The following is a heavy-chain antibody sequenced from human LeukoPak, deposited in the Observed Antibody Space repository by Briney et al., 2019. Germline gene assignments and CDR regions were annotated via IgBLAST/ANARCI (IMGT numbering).Heavy chain of an antibody. CDR1: GGSFRGYY. Sequence: SETLSLTCAVYGGSFRGYYWSWIRQPPGKGLEWIGEINHSGSTNYNPSLKSRVTISVDTSKNQFSLKLSSVTAADTAVYYCARDPYFVVVPAAIETRDDYWGQGTLVTVSS. CDR3: ARDPYFVVVPAAIETRDDY. D-gene: IGHD2-2*01. V-gene: IGHV4-34*01. CDR2: INHSGST. J-gene: IGHJ4*02.